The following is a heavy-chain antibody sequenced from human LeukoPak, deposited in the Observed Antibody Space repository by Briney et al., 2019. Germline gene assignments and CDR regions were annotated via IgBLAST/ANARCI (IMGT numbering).Heavy chain of an antibody. D-gene: IGHD2-2*01. CDR3: VKGHCSSTSCYYYYGMDV. Sequence: GGSLRLSCSASGFIFSSYAMHWVRQAPGKGLEYVSAISSNGGSTYYADSVKGRFTISRDNSKNTLYLQMSSLRAEDTAVYYCVKGHCSSTSCYYYYGMDVWGKGTTVTVSS. CDR1: GFIFSSYA. CDR2: ISSNGGST. V-gene: IGHV3-64D*06. J-gene: IGHJ6*04.